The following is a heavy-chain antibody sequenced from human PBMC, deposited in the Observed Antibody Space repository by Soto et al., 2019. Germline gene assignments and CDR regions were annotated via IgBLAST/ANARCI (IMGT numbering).Heavy chain of an antibody. D-gene: IGHD6-6*01. CDR3: AKAPYSSSSFYYYYMDV. J-gene: IGHJ6*03. Sequence: GGSLRLSCAASGFTFSSYAMSWVRQAPGKGLEWVSAISGSGGSTYYADSVKGRFTISRDNSKNTLYLQMNSLRAEDTAVYYCAKAPYSSSSFYYYYMDVWGKGTTVTVSS. CDR1: GFTFSSYA. CDR2: ISGSGGST. V-gene: IGHV3-23*01.